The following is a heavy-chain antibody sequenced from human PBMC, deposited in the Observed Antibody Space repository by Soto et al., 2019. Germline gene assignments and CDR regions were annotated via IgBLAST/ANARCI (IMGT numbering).Heavy chain of an antibody. D-gene: IGHD4-17*01. Sequence: RGSLRPSCAASGFTFSSYAMSWVRQAPGKGLEWVSAISGSGGSTYYADSVKGRFTISRDNSKNTLYLQMNSLRAEDTAVYYCAKDPIYHYGDYLSYWGQGTLVTVSS. CDR3: AKDPIYHYGDYLSY. J-gene: IGHJ4*02. CDR2: ISGSGGST. CDR1: GFTFSSYA. V-gene: IGHV3-23*01.